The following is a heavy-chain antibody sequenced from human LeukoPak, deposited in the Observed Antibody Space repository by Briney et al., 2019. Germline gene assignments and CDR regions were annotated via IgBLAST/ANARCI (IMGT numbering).Heavy chain of an antibody. J-gene: IGHJ4*02. CDR3: ARDRYFDN. V-gene: IGHV4-59*11. Sequence: SETLSLTCTVSGGSFTSHYWSWIWQPPGKGLEWIGYYSGSTNYNPSLKSRATILADTSKNQFSLKLTSVTAADTAVYYCARDRYFDNWGQGILVTVSS. CDR2: YSGST. CDR1: GGSFTSHY.